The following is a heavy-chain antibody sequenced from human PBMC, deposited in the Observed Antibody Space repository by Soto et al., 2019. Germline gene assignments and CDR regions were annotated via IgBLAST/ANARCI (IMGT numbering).Heavy chain of an antibody. CDR2: ITNDGSDK. D-gene: IGHD6-19*01. CDR1: GFTFRTYG. V-gene: IGHV3-30*18. Sequence: QVQLVESGGGVVQPGRSLRLSCAASGFTFRTYGMHWVRQAPGKGLEWVAVITNDGSDKYYADSVKGRFAISRDNSKNTLFLQMNGLRDEDTAVYYCAKYVYDTGWHLPFAPWGQGTLVIVSS. J-gene: IGHJ5*02. CDR3: AKYVYDTGWHLPFAP.